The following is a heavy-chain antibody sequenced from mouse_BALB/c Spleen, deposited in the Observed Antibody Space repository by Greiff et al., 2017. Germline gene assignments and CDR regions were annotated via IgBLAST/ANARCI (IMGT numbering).Heavy chain of an antibody. D-gene: IGHD4-1*01. CDR2: IYPGNSDT. V-gene: IGHV1-5*01. CDR3: SGTRGYFDY. CDR1: GYAFTNYL. Sequence: EVQLQQSGAELVRPGTSVKVSCKASGYAFTNYLIEWVKQRPGQGLEWIGAIYPGNSDTSYNQKFKGKAKLTAVTSASTAYMELSSLTNEDSAVYYCSGTRGYFDYWGQGTTLTVSS. J-gene: IGHJ2*01.